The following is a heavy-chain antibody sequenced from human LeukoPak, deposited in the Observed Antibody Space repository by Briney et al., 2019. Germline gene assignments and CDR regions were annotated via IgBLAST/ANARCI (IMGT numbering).Heavy chain of an antibody. V-gene: IGHV1-18*01. CDR2: ISTYNGNT. J-gene: IGHJ4*02. CDR1: GGTFSSYA. D-gene: IGHD6-6*01. Sequence: GASVKVSCKASGGTFSSYAISWVRQAPGQGLEWMGWISTYNGNTNYAQKLQDRVTMTTDTSTSTAYMELRSLRSDDTAVYYCASHIVAAQFDYWGQGTLVTVSS. CDR3: ASHIVAAQFDY.